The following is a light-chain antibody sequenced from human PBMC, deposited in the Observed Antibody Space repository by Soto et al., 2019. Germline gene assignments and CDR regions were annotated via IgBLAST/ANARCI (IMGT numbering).Light chain of an antibody. J-gene: IGLJ1*01. CDR3: QSYDARLSAYV. V-gene: IGLV1-40*01. CDR1: SFNIGANYD. Sequence: QSALTQPPSVSGAPGQGVTISCTGSSFNIGANYDVHWYQHLPGTGPKLLIYANSFRPSGVPDRVSASKSGSSASLAITGLQAEDEADDYCQSYDARLSAYVFGTGTKLTV. CDR2: ANS.